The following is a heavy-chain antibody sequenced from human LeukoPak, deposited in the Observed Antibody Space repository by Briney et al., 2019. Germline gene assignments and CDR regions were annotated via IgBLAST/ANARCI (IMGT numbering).Heavy chain of an antibody. CDR1: GFTFDVYG. D-gene: IGHD6-13*01. CDR2: LNWNGGST. V-gene: IGHV3-20*04. Sequence: GGSLRLSCAASGFTFDVYGMSWVRQAPGKGLEWVSGLNWNGGSTGYADSVKGRFIISRDNAKNCLYLQMNSRRAEDTALYYCAKSASSWPLYYFDYWGQGTLVTVSS. CDR3: AKSASSWPLYYFDY. J-gene: IGHJ4*02.